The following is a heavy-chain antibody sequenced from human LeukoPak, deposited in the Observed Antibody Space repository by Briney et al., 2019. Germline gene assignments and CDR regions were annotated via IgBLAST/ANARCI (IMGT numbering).Heavy chain of an antibody. V-gene: IGHV4-59*08. J-gene: IGHJ4*02. D-gene: IGHD5-24*01. CDR2: IYYSGST. CDR1: GGSISSYY. CDR3: ARGREMATSRDY. Sequence: SETLSLTRTVSGGSISSYYRSWIRQPPGKGLEWIGYIYYSGSTNYNPSLKSRVTISVDTSKNQFSLKLSSVTAADTAVYYCARGREMATSRDYWGQGTLVTVSS.